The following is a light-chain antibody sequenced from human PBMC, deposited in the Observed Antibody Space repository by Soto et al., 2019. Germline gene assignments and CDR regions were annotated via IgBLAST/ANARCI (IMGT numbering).Light chain of an antibody. J-gene: IGLJ1*01. CDR3: RSYTSTSTPLV. V-gene: IGLV2-14*01. CDR1: SSDVGNYIY. CDR2: EVT. Sequence: QSALTQPASVSGSPGQSITISCTGSSSDVGNYIYVSWYQHHPGKAPKLMIYEVTNRPSGVSNRFSGSKSGNTASLTISGLQAEDEADYYCRSYTSTSTPLVFGTGTKLTVL.